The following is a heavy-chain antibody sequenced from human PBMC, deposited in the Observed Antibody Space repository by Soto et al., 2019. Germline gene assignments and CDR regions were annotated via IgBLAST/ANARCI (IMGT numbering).Heavy chain of an antibody. V-gene: IGHV4-59*01. CDR3: ARAIRGYCGGDCYKYYFDY. CDR2: IYYSGST. Sequence: PSETLSLSCTVSGGSISSYYWSWIRQPPGKGLEWIGYIYYSGSTNYNPSLKSRVTISVDTSKNQFSLKLSSVTAADTAVYYCARAIRGYCGGDCYKYYFDYWGQGTLVTVS. J-gene: IGHJ4*02. D-gene: IGHD2-21*02. CDR1: GGSISSYY.